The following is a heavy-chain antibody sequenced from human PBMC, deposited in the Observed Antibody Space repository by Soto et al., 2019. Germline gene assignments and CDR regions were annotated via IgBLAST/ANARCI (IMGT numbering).Heavy chain of an antibody. V-gene: IGHV4-34*01. CDR1: GGSFSGYY. Sequence: SETLSLTCAVYGGSFSGYYWSWIRQPPGKGLEWIGEINHSGRTNYNPSLKSRVTISVDTSNTQFSLKLSSVTAADTAVYYCAIRGGYCTNGVCTRHYKYFQHWGQGTLVTVSS. CDR3: AIRGGYCTNGVCTRHYKYFQH. J-gene: IGHJ1*01. CDR2: INHSGRT. D-gene: IGHD2-8*01.